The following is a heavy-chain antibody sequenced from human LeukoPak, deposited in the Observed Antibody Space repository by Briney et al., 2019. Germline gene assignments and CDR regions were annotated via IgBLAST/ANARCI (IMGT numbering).Heavy chain of an antibody. V-gene: IGHV3-48*03. CDR1: GYSFSSYA. Sequence: SGGSLRHSRADSGYSFSSYALISVRHAPGQGLARTSYISSSGANIYYADPVKGRFTISRDNAKNSLYLQMNSLRVEDTAVYYCARANTIFGVEPDYYFDYWGQGTLVSVSS. J-gene: IGHJ4*02. CDR2: ISSSGANI. D-gene: IGHD3-3*01. CDR3: ARANTIFGVEPDYYFDY.